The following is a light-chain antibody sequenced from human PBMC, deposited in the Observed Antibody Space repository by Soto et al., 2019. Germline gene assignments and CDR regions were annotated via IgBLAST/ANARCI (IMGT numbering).Light chain of an antibody. CDR3: QQYGSSPLT. CDR2: GAS. V-gene: IGKV3-20*01. CDR1: QSLSSTY. Sequence: EIVLTQSPGTLSLSPGERATLSCRASQSLSSTYLAWYQQKPGQAPRLLIYGASNRATGIPDRFSGSGSGKDFTRTINRLEPEDFVVYYCQQYGSSPLTFGQGTQVEIK. J-gene: IGKJ1*01.